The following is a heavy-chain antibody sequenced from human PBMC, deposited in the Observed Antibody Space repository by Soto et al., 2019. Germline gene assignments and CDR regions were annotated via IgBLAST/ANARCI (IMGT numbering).Heavy chain of an antibody. D-gene: IGHD1-26*01. CDR3: AKVGGYPGQHQSTIYYYYYYMDV. CDR1: GFTFSSYG. J-gene: IGHJ6*03. Sequence: GGSLRLSCAASGFTFSSYGMHWVRQAPGKGLEWVAVISYDGSNKYYADSVKGRFTISRDNSKNTLYLQMNSLRAEDTAVYYCAKVGGYPGQHQSTIYYYYYYMDVWGKGTTVTVSS. CDR2: ISYDGSNK. V-gene: IGHV3-30*18.